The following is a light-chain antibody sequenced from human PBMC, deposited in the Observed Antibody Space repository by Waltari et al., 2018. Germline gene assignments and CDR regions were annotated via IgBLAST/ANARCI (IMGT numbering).Light chain of an antibody. CDR1: SCAVSSTSY. CDR2: KAN. V-gene: IGLV8-61*01. J-gene: IGLJ3*02. Sequence: QTVVTQEPSLSVSPGGTVTLTCAFSSCAVSSTSYATWYQQTPGQAPRTLVYKANRRSSGVPDRFSGTILGNKAALTITGAQPDDESDYYCSIYMGSGIWVFGGGTKLTVL. CDR3: SIYMGSGIWV.